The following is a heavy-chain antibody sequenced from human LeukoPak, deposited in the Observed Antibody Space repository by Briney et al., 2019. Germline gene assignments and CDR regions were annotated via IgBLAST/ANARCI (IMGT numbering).Heavy chain of an antibody. CDR1: GYTFTGYY. J-gene: IGHJ6*02. V-gene: IGHV1-2*02. CDR3: AKDLVSYDFWSGPLPCMDV. CDR2: INPNSGGT. Sequence: ASVKVSCKASGYTFTGYYMHWVRQAPGQGLEWMGWINPNSGGTNYAQKFQGRVTMTRDTSISTAYMELSRLRSDDTAVYYCAKDLVSYDFWSGPLPCMDVWGQGTTVTVSS. D-gene: IGHD3-3*01.